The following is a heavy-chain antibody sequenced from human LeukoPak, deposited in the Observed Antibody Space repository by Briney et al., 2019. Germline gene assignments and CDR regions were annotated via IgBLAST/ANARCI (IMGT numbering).Heavy chain of an antibody. J-gene: IGHJ4*02. CDR3: AKVLVVVPATRLYYFDY. CDR2: ISGSGGST. V-gene: IGHV3-23*01. CDR1: GFTFSSYA. Sequence: GGSLRLSCAASGFTFSSYAMSWVRQAPGKGLEWVSVISGSGGSTYYADSVKGRFTISRDNSKNTLYLQMNSLRAEDTAVYYCAKVLVVVPATRLYYFDYWGQGPWSPSPQ. D-gene: IGHD2-15*01.